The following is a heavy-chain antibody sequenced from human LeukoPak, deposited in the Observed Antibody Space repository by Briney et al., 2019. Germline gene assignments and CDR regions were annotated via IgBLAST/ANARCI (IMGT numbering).Heavy chain of an antibody. CDR2: ISSSSSYI. CDR3: ARDSTPYGMDV. CDR1: GFTFSDYE. J-gene: IGHJ6*02. V-gene: IGHV3-21*01. Sequence: GGSLRLSCAASGFTFSDYEMTWVRQAPGKGLEWVSSISSSSSYIYYADSVKGRFTISRDNAKNSLYLQMNSLRAEDTAVYYCARDSTPYGMDVWGQGTTVTVSS. D-gene: IGHD2-2*01.